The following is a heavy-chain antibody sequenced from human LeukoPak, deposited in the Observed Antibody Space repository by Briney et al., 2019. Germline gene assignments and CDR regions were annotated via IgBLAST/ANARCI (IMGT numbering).Heavy chain of an antibody. CDR3: AKNAAVGDYYYYGMDV. CDR1: GFTFDDYA. D-gene: IGHD3-16*01. Sequence: PGRSLRLSCAASGFTFDDYAMHWVRQAPGKGLEWVSGISWNSGSVGYADSVKGRFTISRDNAKNSLYLQMNSLRAEDTALYYCAKNAAVGDYYYYGMDVWGQGTTVTVSS. CDR2: ISWNSGSV. V-gene: IGHV3-9*01. J-gene: IGHJ6*02.